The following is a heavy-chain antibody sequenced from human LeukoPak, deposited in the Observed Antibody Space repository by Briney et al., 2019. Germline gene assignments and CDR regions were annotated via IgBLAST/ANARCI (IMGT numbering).Heavy chain of an antibody. J-gene: IGHJ5*02. D-gene: IGHD6-13*01. V-gene: IGHV4-34*01. CDR1: GGSFSGYY. CDR3: ARVVGSSLNWFDP. CDR2: INHSGST. Sequence: PSETLSLTCAVYGGSFSGYYWSWIRQPPGKGLEWIGEINHSGSTNYNPSLKSRVIISVDTSKNQFSLKLSSVTAADTAVHYCARVVGSSLNWFDPWGQGTLVTVSS.